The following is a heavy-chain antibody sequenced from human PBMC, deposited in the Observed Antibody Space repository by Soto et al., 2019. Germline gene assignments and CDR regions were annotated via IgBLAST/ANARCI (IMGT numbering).Heavy chain of an antibody. CDR1: GGSISSSSYY. V-gene: IGHV4-39*01. CDR2: IYYSGST. D-gene: IGHD6-6*01. J-gene: IGHJ3*02. CDR3: ARLKYSRGGFDI. Sequence: QLQLQESGPGLVKPSETLSLTCTVSGGSISSSSYYWGWIRHPPGKGLEWIGSIYYSGSTYYTPSLKSRVTISVDTSKNQFSLKLSSVTAADTAVYYCARLKYSRGGFDIWGQGTMVTVSS.